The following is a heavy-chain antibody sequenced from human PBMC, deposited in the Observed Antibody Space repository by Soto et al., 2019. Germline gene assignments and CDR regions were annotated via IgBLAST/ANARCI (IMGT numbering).Heavy chain of an antibody. CDR3: ARDGDCSGGSCYPAFRQFDY. Sequence: QVQLVQSGAEVKKPGASVRVSCKASGYTFTRYGLSWVRQAPGQGLEWMGWISTYNGDTNYAQKLQGRVTMTTDTSTSTAYMELRSLRSDDTAVYYCARDGDCSGGSCYPAFRQFDYWGQGTLVTVSS. D-gene: IGHD2-15*01. CDR1: GYTFTRYG. V-gene: IGHV1-18*01. J-gene: IGHJ4*02. CDR2: ISTYNGDT.